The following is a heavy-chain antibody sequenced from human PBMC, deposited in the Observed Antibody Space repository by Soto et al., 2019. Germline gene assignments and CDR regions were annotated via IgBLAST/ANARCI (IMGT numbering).Heavy chain of an antibody. CDR2: ISGSGGST. Sequence: WSLRLSCAASGFTFSSYAMSWVRQAPGKGLEWVSAISGSGGSTYYADSVKGRFTISRDNSKNTLYLQMNSLRAEDTAVYYCAKDQYDFWSGYSAPGPYGMDVWGQGTTVTVSS. V-gene: IGHV3-23*01. J-gene: IGHJ6*02. CDR3: AKDQYDFWSGYSAPGPYGMDV. D-gene: IGHD3-3*01. CDR1: GFTFSSYA.